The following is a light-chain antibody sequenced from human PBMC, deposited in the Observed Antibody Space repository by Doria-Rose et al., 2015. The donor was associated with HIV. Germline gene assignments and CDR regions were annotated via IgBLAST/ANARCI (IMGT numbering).Light chain of an antibody. Sequence: QSVLTQPPSVSAAPGQKVTISCSGSSSNIGNNYVSWYQHVPGTATQLLIYDNDIRPSAVPDRFSGSKAGTSATLGITGLQTGDEADYYCGTYDTSLSASVFGGGTRLTVL. CDR2: DND. V-gene: IGLV1-51*01. J-gene: IGLJ2*01. CDR3: GTYDTSLSASV. CDR1: SSNIGNNY.